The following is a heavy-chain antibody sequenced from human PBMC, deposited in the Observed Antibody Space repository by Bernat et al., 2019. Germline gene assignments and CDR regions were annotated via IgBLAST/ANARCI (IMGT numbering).Heavy chain of an antibody. CDR2: IDPSDSYT. D-gene: IGHD6-6*01. V-gene: IGHV5-10-1*03. J-gene: IGHJ5*02. CDR1: GYSFTSYW. CDR3: ARHARQLVRRCWFDP. Sequence: EVQLVQSGAEVKKPGESLRISCKGSGYSFTSYWISWVRQMPGKGLEWMGRIDPSDSYTNYSPSFQGHVTISADKSLSTAYLQWSSLKASDTAMYYCARHARQLVRRCWFDPWGQGTLVTVSS.